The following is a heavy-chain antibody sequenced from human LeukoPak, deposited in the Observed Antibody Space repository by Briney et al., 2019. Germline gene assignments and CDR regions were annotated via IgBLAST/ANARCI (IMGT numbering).Heavy chain of an antibody. CDR3: ARDARYYYDSSGHYY. J-gene: IGHJ4*02. CDR1: GFTFSSYS. D-gene: IGHD3-22*01. CDR2: ISSSSSTI. Sequence: GGSLRLSCAASGFTFSSYSMNWVRQAPGKGLEWVSYISSSSSTIYYADSVKGRFTISRDNAKNSLYLQMNSLRAEDTAVYYCARDARYYYDSSGHYYWGQGTLVTVSS. V-gene: IGHV3-48*01.